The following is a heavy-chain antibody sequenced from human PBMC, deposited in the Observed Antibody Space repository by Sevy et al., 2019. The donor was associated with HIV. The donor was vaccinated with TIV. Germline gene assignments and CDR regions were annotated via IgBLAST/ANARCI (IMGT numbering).Heavy chain of an antibody. CDR3: AKRRVQSGLSGGGANYGMDV. V-gene: IGHV3-23*01. Sequence: GGSLRLSCAASGFPFSSYAMSWVRQAPGRGLEWVSTLIGGGRRTYYADSVTGRFIISRDNSRNTLYLQMNSLRAEDTAIYYCAKRRVQSGLSGGGANYGMDVCGRVTTVTVSS. D-gene: IGHD2-8*02. CDR2: LIGGGRRT. CDR1: GFPFSSYA. J-gene: IGHJ6*02.